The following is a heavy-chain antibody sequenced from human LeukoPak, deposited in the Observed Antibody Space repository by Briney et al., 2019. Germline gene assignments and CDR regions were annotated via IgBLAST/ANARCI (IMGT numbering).Heavy chain of an antibody. Sequence: GGSLRLSCAASGFTFSSYAMHWVRQAPGKGLEWVSGISWNSGSIGYADSVKGRFTISRDNAKNSLYLQMNSLRAEDTALYYCAKDVSSSSSTGDAFDIWGQGTMVTVSS. CDR1: GFTFSSYA. J-gene: IGHJ3*02. D-gene: IGHD6-13*01. CDR2: ISWNSGSI. CDR3: AKDVSSSSSTGDAFDI. V-gene: IGHV3-9*01.